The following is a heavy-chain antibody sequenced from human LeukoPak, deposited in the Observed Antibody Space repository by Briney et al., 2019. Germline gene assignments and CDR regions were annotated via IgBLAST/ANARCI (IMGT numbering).Heavy chain of an antibody. V-gene: IGHV3-48*01. D-gene: IGHD3-22*01. CDR3: ARDYYDSSGYYAY. J-gene: IGHJ4*02. CDR2: ISSSSSTI. Sequence: GGSLRLSCAASGFTFSSYSMNWVRQAPGKGLEWVSYISSSSSTIYYADSVKGRFTISRDNAKNSLYLQMNSLRAEDTAVYYCARDYYDSSGYYAYWGQGTLVTVSS. CDR1: GFTFSSYS.